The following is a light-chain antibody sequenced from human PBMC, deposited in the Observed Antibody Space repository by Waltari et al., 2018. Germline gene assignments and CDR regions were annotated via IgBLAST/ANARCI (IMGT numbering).Light chain of an antibody. J-gene: IGLJ1*01. CDR1: STDVGAYNF. CDR3: SSYTTSTTLL. V-gene: IGLV2-14*01. CDR2: DVG. Sequence: QSALTQPASVSGSPGQSITISCTGSSTDVGAYNFVSWYQQHPGKVPKLILYDVGNRPSVITHRFSASKSGNTASLTISGLQEEDEGEYYCSSYTTSTTLLFGTGTRLTVL.